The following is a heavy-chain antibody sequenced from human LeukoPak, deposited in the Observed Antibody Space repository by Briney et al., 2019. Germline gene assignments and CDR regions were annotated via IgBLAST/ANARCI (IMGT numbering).Heavy chain of an antibody. Sequence: GGSLRLSCVASGFTFTSFEMNWVRQAPGKGLEWVSYNSSSGGNIYYIDSVKGRFTISRDNTKNSLYLQMNSLRPDDTAVYYCVAGGGSYWGQGAPVTVSS. CDR3: VAGGGSY. J-gene: IGHJ4*02. D-gene: IGHD6-19*01. CDR2: NSSSGGNI. V-gene: IGHV3-48*03. CDR1: GFTFTSFE.